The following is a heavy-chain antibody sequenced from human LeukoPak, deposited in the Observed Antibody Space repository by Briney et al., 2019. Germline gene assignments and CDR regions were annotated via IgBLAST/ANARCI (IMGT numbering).Heavy chain of an antibody. CDR1: GFTFYDYA. CDR2: ISGDGGRT. Sequence: PGGSLRLSCAASGFTFYDYAMHWVRQAPGKGLEWVSLISGDGGRTYYADSVKGRVTISRDNSKNSLYLQMNSLRAEDTALYYCAKDTGGAFDIWGQGTMVTVSS. CDR3: AKDTGGAFDI. V-gene: IGHV3-43*02. D-gene: IGHD4-23*01. J-gene: IGHJ3*02.